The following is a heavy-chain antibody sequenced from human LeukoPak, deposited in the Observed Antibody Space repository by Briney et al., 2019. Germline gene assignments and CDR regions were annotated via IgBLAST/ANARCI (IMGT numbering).Heavy chain of an antibody. J-gene: IGHJ4*02. V-gene: IGHV3-11*01. CDR3: SGGRDIAVAGPGGYFDY. Sequence: GGSLRLSCAASGFSLSDYHMSWIRQAPGKGLEWVSYISPGGDEVYFADSVKGRFTISRDNAKNSLFLQMSSLTAEDTAVYYCSGGRDIAVAGPGGYFDYWGQGSLVTVSS. CDR1: GFSLSDYH. D-gene: IGHD6-19*01. CDR2: ISPGGDEV.